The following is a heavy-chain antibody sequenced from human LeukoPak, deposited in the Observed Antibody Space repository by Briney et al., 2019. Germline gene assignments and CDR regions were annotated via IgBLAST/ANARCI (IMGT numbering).Heavy chain of an antibody. V-gene: IGHV3-7*05. CDR2: IKEDGSER. CDR3: VREEG. CDR1: GFTFSSYA. J-gene: IGHJ4*02. Sequence: GGSLRLSCAASGFTFSSYAMSWVRQAPGKGLEWVANIKEDGSERYYVDSVKGRFIISRDNAKNSLYLQMNSLRAEDTAVYYCVREEGWGQGTLVTVSS.